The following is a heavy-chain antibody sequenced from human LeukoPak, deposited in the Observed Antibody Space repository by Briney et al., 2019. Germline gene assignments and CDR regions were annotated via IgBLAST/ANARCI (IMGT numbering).Heavy chain of an antibody. V-gene: IGHV4-4*02. J-gene: IGHJ6*04. CDR3: ARRTQLTYYGMDV. D-gene: IGHD2-2*01. CDR1: GGSISSSNW. CDR2: IYHSGST. Sequence: SETLSLTCAVSGGSISSSNWWSWVRQPPGKGLEWIGEIYHSGSTNYNPSLKSRVTISVDKSKNQFSLKLSPVTAADTAVYYCARRTQLTYYGMDVWGKGTTVTVSS.